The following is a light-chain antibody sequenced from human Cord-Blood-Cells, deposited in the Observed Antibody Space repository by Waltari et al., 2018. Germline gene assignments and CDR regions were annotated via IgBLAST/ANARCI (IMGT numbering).Light chain of an antibody. J-gene: IGLJ2*01. Sequence: QSALTQPASLSGSPGQSITISCTGTSSDVGRYNLVSWYQQHPGKAPKLMVYEGSKPPSGVSSRFSGSKSGNTSSLTISGLQAADEAEYYCWSYAGSYVVFGGGTKLTVL. CDR2: EGS. CDR1: SSDVGRYNL. CDR3: WSYAGSYVV. V-gene: IGLV2-23*01.